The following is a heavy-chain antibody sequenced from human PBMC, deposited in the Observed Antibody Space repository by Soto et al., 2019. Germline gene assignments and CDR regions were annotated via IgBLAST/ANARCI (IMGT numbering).Heavy chain of an antibody. CDR3: AQEAEYSGYDLGAFDI. CDR2: RSGSSGST. Sequence: GGSLRLSRADYGFTFSSYAMSWVRQAPGKGLEWVSARSGSSGSTYYADSVKGRFTISRDNSKNTLYLQMNSLRAEDTAVYYCAQEAEYSGYDLGAFDIWGQGTMVTVSS. D-gene: IGHD5-12*01. CDR1: GFTFSSYA. V-gene: IGHV3-23*01. J-gene: IGHJ3*02.